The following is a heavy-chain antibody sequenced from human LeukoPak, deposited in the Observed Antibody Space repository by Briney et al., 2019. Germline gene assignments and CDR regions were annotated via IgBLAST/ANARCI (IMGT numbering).Heavy chain of an antibody. CDR2: IVVGSGNT. Sequence: SVKVSCKASGFTFTSSAMQWVRQARGQRLEWIGWIVVGSGNTNYAQKFQERVTITRDMSTSTAYMELSSLRAEDSSVYYCARPTTVTTISADAFDIWGQGTMVTVSS. CDR3: ARPTTVTTISADAFDI. J-gene: IGHJ3*02. V-gene: IGHV1-58*02. D-gene: IGHD4-17*01. CDR1: GFTFTSSA.